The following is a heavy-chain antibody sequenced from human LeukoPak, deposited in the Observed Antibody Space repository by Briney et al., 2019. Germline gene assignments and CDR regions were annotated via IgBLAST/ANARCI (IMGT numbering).Heavy chain of an antibody. CDR1: GFTFSSYS. CDR2: ISSSSYI. Sequence: GGSLRLSCAASGFTFSSYSMNWVRQAPRKGLELVSSISSSSYIYYPVSVKGRFTISKDNAKNSLYLQMNSLRAEDTAVYYCAGVVPAADYYYYYMDVWGKGTTVTVSS. J-gene: IGHJ6*03. D-gene: IGHD2-2*01. V-gene: IGHV3-21*01. CDR3: AGVVPAADYYYYYMDV.